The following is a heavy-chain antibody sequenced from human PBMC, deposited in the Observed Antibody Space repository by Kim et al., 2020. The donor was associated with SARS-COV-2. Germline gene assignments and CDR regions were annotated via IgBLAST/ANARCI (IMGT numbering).Heavy chain of an antibody. V-gene: IGHV3-43D*03. Sequence: YYANSVKGQCTISRDNSKNSLYLQMNTLRGEDSAFYYCARASPDYCYAMDVWGQGTTVTVSS. D-gene: IGHD6-6*01. CDR3: ARASPDYCYAMDV. J-gene: IGHJ6*02.